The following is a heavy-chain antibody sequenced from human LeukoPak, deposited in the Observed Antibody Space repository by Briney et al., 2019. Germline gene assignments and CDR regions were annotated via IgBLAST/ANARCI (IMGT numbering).Heavy chain of an antibody. CDR3: AREIAGLRLYQLLYSPHNWFDP. Sequence: SETLSLTCTVSGGSISSYYWSWIRQPPGKGLEWIGEINHSGSTNYNPSLKSRVTISVDTSKNQFSLKLSSVTAADTAVYYCAREIAGLRLYQLLYSPHNWFDPWGQGTLVTVSS. CDR1: GGSISSYY. J-gene: IGHJ5*02. CDR2: INHSGST. D-gene: IGHD2-2*02. V-gene: IGHV4-34*01.